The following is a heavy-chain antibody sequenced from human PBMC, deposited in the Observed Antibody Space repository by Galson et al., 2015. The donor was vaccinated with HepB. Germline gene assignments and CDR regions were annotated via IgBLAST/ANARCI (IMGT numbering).Heavy chain of an antibody. D-gene: IGHD3-22*01. J-gene: IGHJ5*02. CDR1: GYTFTGYY. V-gene: IGHV1-2*06. CDR3: ARAPLILANNWFDP. Sequence: SVKVSCKASGYTFTGYYMHWVRQAPGQGLEWMGRINPNSGGTNYAQKFQGRVTMTRDTSISTAYMELSRLRSDDTAVYYCARAPLILANNWFDPWGQGTLVTVSS. CDR2: INPNSGGT.